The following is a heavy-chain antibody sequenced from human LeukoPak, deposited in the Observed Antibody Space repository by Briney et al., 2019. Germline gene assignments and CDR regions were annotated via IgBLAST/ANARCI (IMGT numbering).Heavy chain of an antibody. D-gene: IGHD2-8*01. Sequence: SETLSLTCTVSGGSISSYYWDWIRQPPGKGLEWIASIYYSGSTYYNPSLKSRVTISVDTSKNQFSLKLSSVTAADTAVYYCARVSGDCTNGVCYNPFDYWGQGTLVTVSS. CDR2: IYYSGST. CDR1: GGSISSYY. CDR3: ARVSGDCTNGVCYNPFDY. J-gene: IGHJ4*02. V-gene: IGHV4-39*07.